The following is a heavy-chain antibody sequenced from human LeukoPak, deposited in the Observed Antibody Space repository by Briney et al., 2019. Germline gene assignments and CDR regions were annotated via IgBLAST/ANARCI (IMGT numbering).Heavy chain of an antibody. CDR2: INPRSSST. CDR3: ARATLGAFDI. Sequence: ASVKVSCKASGYTFTNYYLHWVRQAPGQGLEWMGIINPRSSSTTYAQKFQGRVTMTRDTSTSTVYMEVRSLRSEDAAVYYCARATLGAFDIWGQGPMVTVSS. CDR1: GYTFTNYY. J-gene: IGHJ3*02. D-gene: IGHD7-27*01. V-gene: IGHV1-46*01.